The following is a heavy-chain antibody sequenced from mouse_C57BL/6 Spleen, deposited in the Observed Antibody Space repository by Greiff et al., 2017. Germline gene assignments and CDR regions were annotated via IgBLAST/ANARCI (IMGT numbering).Heavy chain of an antibody. Sequence: LVESGAELVKPGASVKISCKASGYAFSSYWMNWVKQRPGKGLEWIGQFYPGDGVTNYNGKFKGKATLTADESSRTAYMQLSSLTSEDSAVYFCARGGSSYFDYWGQGTTLTVSS. V-gene: IGHV1-80*01. CDR3: ARGGSSYFDY. D-gene: IGHD1-1*01. J-gene: IGHJ2*01. CDR2: FYPGDGVT. CDR1: GYAFSSYW.